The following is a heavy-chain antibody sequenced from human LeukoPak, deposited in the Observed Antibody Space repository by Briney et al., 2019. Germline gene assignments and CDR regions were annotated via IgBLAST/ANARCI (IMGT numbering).Heavy chain of an antibody. CDR3: ARGITAAADLDTLNYYYMDD. V-gene: IGHV1-18*01. CDR2: ISSYNGNT. Sequence: ASVKVSCKASGYIFTSYGISWVRQAPGQGLEWMGWISSYNGNTNYAQKFQGRVTMTTDTSTSTAYMELRSLRSDDTAVYYCARGITAAADLDTLNYYYMDDWGKGTTVTVSS. CDR1: GYIFTSYG. J-gene: IGHJ6*03. D-gene: IGHD6-13*01.